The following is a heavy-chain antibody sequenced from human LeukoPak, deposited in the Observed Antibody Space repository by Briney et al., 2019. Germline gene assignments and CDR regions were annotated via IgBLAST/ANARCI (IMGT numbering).Heavy chain of an antibody. Sequence: SETLSLTCTVSGGSISSSSYYWGWIRQPPGKGLEWIGSIYYSGSTYYNPSLKSRVTISVDTSKNQFSLKLSSVTAADTAVYYCARRRDGYSSSQPTRFDYWGQGALVTVSS. CDR3: ARRRDGYSSSQPTRFDY. CDR2: IYYSGST. J-gene: IGHJ4*02. V-gene: IGHV4-39*07. D-gene: IGHD6-13*01. CDR1: GGSISSSSYY.